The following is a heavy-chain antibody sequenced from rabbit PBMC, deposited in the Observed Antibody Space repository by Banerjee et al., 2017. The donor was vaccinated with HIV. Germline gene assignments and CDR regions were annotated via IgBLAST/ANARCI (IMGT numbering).Heavy chain of an antibody. J-gene: IGHJ6*01. Sequence: QEQLEESGGDLVKPEGSLTLTCTASGFSFSSSNYMCWVRQAPGKGLEWIGCIYTGSGSAYYASWAKGRFTISKTSSTTVTLQMTSLTAADTATYFCAREGDGNDSVSFGLWGPGTLVTVS. V-gene: IGHV1S45*01. CDR1: GFSFSSSNY. CDR3: AREGDGNDSVSFGL. CDR2: IYTGSGSA. D-gene: IGHD6-1*01.